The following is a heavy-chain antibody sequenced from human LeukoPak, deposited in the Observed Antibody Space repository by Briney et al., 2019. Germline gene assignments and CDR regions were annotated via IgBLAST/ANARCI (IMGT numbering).Heavy chain of an antibody. CDR3: ARSPDILTGENFDY. J-gene: IGHJ4*02. Sequence: ASVKVSCKASGYTFTDYYMHWVRQAPGQGLEWMGCINPNSGGTNYAQKFYARVTMTRDTSISTAYMELSRLRSDDTAVFYCARSPDILTGENFDYWGQGTLVTVSS. CDR1: GYTFTDYY. CDR2: INPNSGGT. V-gene: IGHV1-2*02. D-gene: IGHD3-9*01.